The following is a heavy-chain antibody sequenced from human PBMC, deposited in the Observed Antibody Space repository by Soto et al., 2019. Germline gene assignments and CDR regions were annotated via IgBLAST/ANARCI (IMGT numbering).Heavy chain of an antibody. J-gene: IGHJ6*02. CDR1: GGTFSSYA. V-gene: IGHV1-69*12. CDR2: IIPIFGTA. D-gene: IGHD3-3*01. Sequence: QVQLVQSGAEVKKPGSSVKVSCKASGGTFSSYAISWVRQAPGQGLEWMGGIIPIFGTANYAQKFQGRVTITADESTRTAYMELSSLRSEDTAVYYCASTLRFLDWIPSKGPYYYYGMDVWGQGTTVPVSS. CDR3: ASTLRFLDWIPSKGPYYYYGMDV.